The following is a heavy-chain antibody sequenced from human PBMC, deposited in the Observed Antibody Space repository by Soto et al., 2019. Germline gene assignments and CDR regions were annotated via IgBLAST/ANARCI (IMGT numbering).Heavy chain of an antibody. CDR2: ISSSSSYI. CDR1: GFTFSSYS. Sequence: EVPLVESGGGLVKPGGSLRLSCAASGFTFSSYSMNWVRQAPGKGLEWVSSISSSSSYIYYADSVKGRFTISRDNAKNSLYLQMNSLRAEDTAVYYCARAHDYGDYFYYYGMDVWGQGTTVTVSS. V-gene: IGHV3-21*01. CDR3: ARAHDYGDYFYYYGMDV. J-gene: IGHJ6*02. D-gene: IGHD4-17*01.